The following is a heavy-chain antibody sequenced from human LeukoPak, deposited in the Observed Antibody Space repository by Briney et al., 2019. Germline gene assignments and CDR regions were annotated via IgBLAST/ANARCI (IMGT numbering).Heavy chain of an antibody. CDR3: ANNQANGSGSHINYYYYMDV. CDR1: GFTFSSYG. J-gene: IGHJ6*03. CDR2: IRYDGSNK. V-gene: IGHV3-30*02. D-gene: IGHD3-10*01. Sequence: GGSLRLSCAASGFTFSSYGMHWVRQAPGKGLEWVAFIRYDGSNKYYADSVKGRFTISRDNSKNTLYLQMNSLRAEDTAVYYCANNQANGSGSHINYYYYMDVWGKGTTVTISS.